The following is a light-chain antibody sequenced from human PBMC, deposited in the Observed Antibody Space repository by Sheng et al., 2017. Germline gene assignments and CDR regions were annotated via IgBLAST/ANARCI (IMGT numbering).Light chain of an antibody. Sequence: VXTQSPATLSXSPGERATLSCRASQSVGSKLAWYQRKPGQSPRLLIYGASTRATGVPARFSGSGSGTEFTLTISSLQSEDFAVYYCQQYHNWPPVTFGGGTKVEFK. CDR3: QQYHNWPPVT. CDR1: QSVGSK. J-gene: IGKJ4*01. CDR2: GAS. V-gene: IGKV3-15*01.